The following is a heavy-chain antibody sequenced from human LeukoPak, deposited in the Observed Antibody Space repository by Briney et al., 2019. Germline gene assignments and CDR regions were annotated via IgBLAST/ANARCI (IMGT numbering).Heavy chain of an antibody. V-gene: IGHV3-7*01. Sequence: GRSLRLSCAASGFTFSSYWMSWVRQAPGKGLEWVANIKQDGSEKYYVDSVKGRFTISRDNAKNSLYLQMNSLRAEDTAVYYCARSGDDFWSGYYLHYFDYWGQGTLVTVSS. J-gene: IGHJ4*02. D-gene: IGHD3-3*01. CDR3: ARSGDDFWSGYYLHYFDY. CDR2: IKQDGSEK. CDR1: GFTFSSYW.